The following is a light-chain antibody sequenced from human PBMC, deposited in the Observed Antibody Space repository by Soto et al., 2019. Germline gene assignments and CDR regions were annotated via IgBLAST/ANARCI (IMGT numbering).Light chain of an antibody. J-gene: IGLJ1*01. CDR3: TSYTGTSYV. V-gene: IGLV2-8*01. CDR2: EVS. CDR1: SSNVGAYNY. Sequence: QSVLTQPASVSGSPGQSITISCTGTSSNVGAYNYVSWYQQHPGKAPKLMISEVSKRPSGVPDRFSGSKSGNTASLTVSGLQAEDEADYYCTSYTGTSYVFGTGTKATVL.